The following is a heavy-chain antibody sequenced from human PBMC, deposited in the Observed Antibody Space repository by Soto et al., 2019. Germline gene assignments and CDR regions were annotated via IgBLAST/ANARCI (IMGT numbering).Heavy chain of an antibody. Sequence: ASLKVSCKASGYTFTSYRISWVLQAPGEGLEWMGWINPYTGGTNYAQKFQGRVTMTRDTSISTAYMELSKLISDDTAVYYCATQFHHCGGDCYRGPYFGMDAWGQGTTVTVSS. CDR1: GYTFTSYR. D-gene: IGHD2-21*02. V-gene: IGHV1-2*02. CDR2: INPYTGGT. J-gene: IGHJ6*02. CDR3: ATQFHHCGGDCYRGPYFGMDA.